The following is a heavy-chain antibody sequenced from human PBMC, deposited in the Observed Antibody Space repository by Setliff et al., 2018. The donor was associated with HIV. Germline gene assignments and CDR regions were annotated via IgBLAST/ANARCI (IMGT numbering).Heavy chain of an antibody. V-gene: IGHV1-46*01. D-gene: IGHD6-13*01. CDR2: INPSGGST. CDR1: GYIFTSYY. J-gene: IGHJ3*01. Sequence: GASVKVSCKASGYIFTSYYMHWVRQAPGQGLGWLGVINPSGGSTDYAQTFKDRVTMTMDTSTATVNMELRSLTSDDTAVYYCARGGIAAADKRDINFWGQGTMVTVSS. CDR3: ARGGIAAADKRDINF.